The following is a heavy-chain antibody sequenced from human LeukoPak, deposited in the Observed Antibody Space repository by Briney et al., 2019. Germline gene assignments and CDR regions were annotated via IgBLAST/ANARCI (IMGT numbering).Heavy chain of an antibody. CDR2: IQGTNGTT. CDR3: AKDFGITGPSGDY. D-gene: IGHD1/OR15-1a*01. CDR1: GFTFAGYA. J-gene: IGHJ4*02. Sequence: GESLRLSCAASGFTFAGYAMSWVRQAPGKGLEWVSSIQGTNGTTYYADSVKGRFTVSRDNPKNTLYLQMNSLRAEDTAVYYCAKDFGITGPSGDYWGQGTLVTVSS. V-gene: IGHV3-23*01.